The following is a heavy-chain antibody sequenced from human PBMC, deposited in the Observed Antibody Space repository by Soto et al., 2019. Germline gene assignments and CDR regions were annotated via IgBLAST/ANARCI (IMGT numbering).Heavy chain of an antibody. V-gene: IGHV3-33*01. Sequence: AGGSLRLSCAASGFTFSSCGMHWVRQAPGKGLEWVAVIWYDGSNKYYADSVKGRFTISRDNSKNTLYLQMNSLRAEDTAVYYCARTYYDFWSGYYTAYYYGMDVWGQGTTVTVSS. CDR3: ARTYYDFWSGYYTAYYYGMDV. CDR2: IWYDGSNK. D-gene: IGHD3-3*01. CDR1: GFTFSSCG. J-gene: IGHJ6*02.